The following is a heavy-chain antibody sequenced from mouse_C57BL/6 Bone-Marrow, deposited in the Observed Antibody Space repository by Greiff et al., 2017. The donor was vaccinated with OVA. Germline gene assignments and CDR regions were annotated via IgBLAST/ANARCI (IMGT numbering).Heavy chain of an antibody. CDR1: GYTFTGYW. D-gene: IGHD1-1*01. CDR3: ARRPITTVVADWYFDV. Sequence: QVQLQQSGAELMKPGASVKLSCKATGYTFTGYWIEWVKQRPGHGLEWIGEILPGSGSTNYNEKFKGKATFTADTSSNTAYMQLSSLTTEDSAVYYCARRPITTVVADWYFDVWGTGTTVTVSS. CDR2: ILPGSGST. J-gene: IGHJ1*03. V-gene: IGHV1-9*01.